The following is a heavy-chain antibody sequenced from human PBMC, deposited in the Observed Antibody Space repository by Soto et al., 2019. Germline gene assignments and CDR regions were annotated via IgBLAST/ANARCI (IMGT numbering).Heavy chain of an antibody. J-gene: IGHJ4*02. Sequence: GESLKISCKGSGYSFTSYWIGWVRQMPGKGLEWMGIIYPGDSDTRYSPSFQGQVTISADKSISTAYLQWSSLKASDTAMYYCARHQSTVTTLSHFVYWGQGTLVTVSS. CDR2: IYPGDSDT. CDR3: ARHQSTVTTLSHFVY. CDR1: GYSFTSYW. V-gene: IGHV5-51*01. D-gene: IGHD4-17*01.